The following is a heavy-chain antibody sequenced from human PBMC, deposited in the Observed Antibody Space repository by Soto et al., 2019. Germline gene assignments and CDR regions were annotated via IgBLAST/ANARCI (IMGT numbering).Heavy chain of an antibody. CDR2: IYYSGST. V-gene: IGHV4-31*03. Sequence: SETLSLTCTVSGGSISSGDHYWSWIRQHPGKGLEWIGYIYYSGSTYYNPSLKSRVTISVDTSKNQFSLKLSSVTAADTAVYYFVRVSGSYHYGMDFWGQGSTVPVSS. CDR3: VRVSGSYHYGMDF. CDR1: GGSISSGDHY. D-gene: IGHD1-26*01. J-gene: IGHJ6*02.